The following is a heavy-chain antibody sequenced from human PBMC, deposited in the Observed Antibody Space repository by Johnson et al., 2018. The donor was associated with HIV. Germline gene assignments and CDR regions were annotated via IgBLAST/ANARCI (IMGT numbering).Heavy chain of an antibody. CDR1: GFTFSSYA. D-gene: IGHD3-16*02. Sequence: QVQLVESGGGVVQPGRSLRLSCAASGFTFSSYAIHWVRQAPGKGLEWVAVISYDGSNKYYADSVKGRFTISRDNSKNTLYLQMNSLRAEDTAVYYCAKVGAFTFGGVIVLPSVAFDIWGQGTMVTVSS. CDR3: AKVGAFTFGGVIVLPSVAFDI. J-gene: IGHJ3*02. V-gene: IGHV3-30*04. CDR2: ISYDGSNK.